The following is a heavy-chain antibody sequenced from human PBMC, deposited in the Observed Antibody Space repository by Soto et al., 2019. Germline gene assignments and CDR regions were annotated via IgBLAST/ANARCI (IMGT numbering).Heavy chain of an antibody. CDR2: IIPIFGTP. CDR1: GGTFTNYA. CDR3: ARERSVGYCITTTCPKPFYYYAMDV. J-gene: IGHJ6*02. Sequence: SVKVSCKASGGTFTNYAFSWVRQAPGQGPEWMGGIIPIFGTPDYAQKFQGRVTITADESTRTVSMELNSLRSDDTAVYYCARERSVGYCITTTCPKPFYYYAMDVWGQGTTVTVPS. V-gene: IGHV1-69*13. D-gene: IGHD2-2*01.